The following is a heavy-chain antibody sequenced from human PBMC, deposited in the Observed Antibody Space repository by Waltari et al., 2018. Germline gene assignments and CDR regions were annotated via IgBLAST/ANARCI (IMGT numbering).Heavy chain of an antibody. CDR2: VRGDGKT. CDR3: ARDRGRGLYLDT. Sequence: GQLQESGPGLVKPSGTLSLICAVSGDSMSTSDYWRWVRQPPGKGLEWIGQVRGDGKTNYNPSFASRVTMSLDTSTYHFALQLTSATAADTALYYCARDRGRGLYLDTWGQGTLVTVSP. J-gene: IGHJ4*02. CDR1: GDSMSTSDY. D-gene: IGHD1-1*01. V-gene: IGHV4-4*02.